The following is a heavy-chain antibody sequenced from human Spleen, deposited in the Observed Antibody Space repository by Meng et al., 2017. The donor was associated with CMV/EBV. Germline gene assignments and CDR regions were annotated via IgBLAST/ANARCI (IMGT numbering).Heavy chain of an antibody. V-gene: IGHV1-2*02. Sequence: ASVKVSCKASEYTFTGYYMHWVRQAPGQGLEWMEWINPNSGDTNSAQQFQGRVTMTRDTSISTAYMELSRLRSDDTAVYYCASTVWSSGSYHEYYFDYWGQGTLVTVSS. CDR2: INPNSGDT. D-gene: IGHD1-26*01. J-gene: IGHJ4*02. CDR3: ASTVWSSGSYHEYYFDY. CDR1: EYTFTGYY.